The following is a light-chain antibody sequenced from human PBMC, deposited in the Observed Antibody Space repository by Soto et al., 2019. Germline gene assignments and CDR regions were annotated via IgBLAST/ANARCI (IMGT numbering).Light chain of an antibody. CDR1: SSNIGSNI. V-gene: IGLV1-44*01. J-gene: IGLJ1*01. CDR2: NNN. Sequence: QSVLTQPPSASGTPGQRVTVSCSGSSSNIGSNIVNWYQQVPGTAPKLLIYNNNLRPSGVPERFSGSKSGTSASLAISGLHSEDEADYYCAAWDDSLNGFYVFGSGTKLTVL. CDR3: AAWDDSLNGFYV.